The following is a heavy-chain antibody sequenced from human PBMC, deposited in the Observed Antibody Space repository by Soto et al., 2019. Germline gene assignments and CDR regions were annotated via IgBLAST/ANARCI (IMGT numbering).Heavy chain of an antibody. J-gene: IGHJ4*02. CDR3: AKGSRSTPFDY. CDR2: IISSGSFT. Sequence: GGSLRLSCAASGFSFSNDNMNWIRQAPGKGLEWVSSIISSGSFTYYADSVKGRFTTSRDNAKNSLYLQMNSLRAEDTAVYYCAKGSRSTPFDYWGQGTLVTVSS. V-gene: IGHV3-21*04. CDR1: GFSFSNDN.